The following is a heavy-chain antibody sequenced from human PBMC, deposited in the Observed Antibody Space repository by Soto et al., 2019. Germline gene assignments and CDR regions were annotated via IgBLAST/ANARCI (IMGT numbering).Heavy chain of an antibody. D-gene: IGHD3-22*01. CDR2: ISSSGSTI. CDR1: GFTFSSYE. Sequence: EVQLVESGGGLVQPGGSLRLSCAASGFTFSSYEMNWVRQAPGKGLEWGSYISSSGSTIYYADSVKGRFTISRDNAKNSLYLQMNSLRAEDTAVYYCARELGNYYDSSGYLDWGQGTLVTVSS. J-gene: IGHJ4*02. CDR3: ARELGNYYDSSGYLD. V-gene: IGHV3-48*03.